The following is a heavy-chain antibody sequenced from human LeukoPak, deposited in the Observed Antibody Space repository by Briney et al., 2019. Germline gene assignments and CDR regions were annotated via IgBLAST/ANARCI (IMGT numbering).Heavy chain of an antibody. CDR2: INNDGTDT. Sequence: PGGSLRLSCAASGLTFRSFWIHWVCQAPGKRLVWVGRINNDGTDTIYADSVKGRFTVSRDNAKNTLYLQMNSLRVEDTAVYFCARGGFSHGFDVWGQGTVVTVSS. D-gene: IGHD5-12*01. CDR3: ARGGFSHGFDV. V-gene: IGHV3-74*01. CDR1: GLTFRSFW. J-gene: IGHJ3*01.